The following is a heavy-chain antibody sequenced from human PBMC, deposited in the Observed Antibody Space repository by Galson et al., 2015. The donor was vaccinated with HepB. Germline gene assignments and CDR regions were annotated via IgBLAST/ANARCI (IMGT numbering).Heavy chain of an antibody. Sequence: CAISGDSVSSNSAAWNWIRQSPSRGLEWLGRTYYRSKWYNDYAVSVKSRITINSDTSKNQFSLQLNSVTPEDTAVYYCARALALGVAGTHYYYYGMDVWGQGTTVTVSS. CDR1: GDSVSSNSAA. V-gene: IGHV6-1*01. CDR2: TYYRSKWYN. J-gene: IGHJ6*02. D-gene: IGHD6-19*01. CDR3: ARALALGVAGTHYYYYGMDV.